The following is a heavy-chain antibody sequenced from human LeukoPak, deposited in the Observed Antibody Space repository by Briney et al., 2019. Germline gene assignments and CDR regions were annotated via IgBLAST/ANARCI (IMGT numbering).Heavy chain of an antibody. V-gene: IGHV1-18*01. CDR2: VSADSGDT. J-gene: IGHJ4*02. Sequence: GASVKVSCKASGYTFSSYAITWVRQAPGQGLEWMGWVSADSGDTNYAQKFQGRVTLTTDTSTNTAYMELRSLRSDDTAVYYCARDLGYCSGGSCYVGYFDYWGQGTLVTVSS. D-gene: IGHD2-15*01. CDR1: GYTFSSYA. CDR3: ARDLGYCSGGSCYVGYFDY.